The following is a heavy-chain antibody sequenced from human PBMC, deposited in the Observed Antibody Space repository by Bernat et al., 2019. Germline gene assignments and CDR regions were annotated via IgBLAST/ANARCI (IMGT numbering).Heavy chain of an antibody. Sequence: QVQLVESGGGVVQPGRSLRLSCAASGFTFSSYSMHWLRQPPGKGLERVAVIWYDGSFQFYADSVKGRFAISRDNSKNTLYLQMNSLTADDTAVYYWARDRSGYKYGNCDYWGQGTLVTVS. V-gene: IGHV3-33*01. CDR2: IWYDGSFQ. D-gene: IGHD5-18*01. CDR1: GFTFSSYS. J-gene: IGHJ4*02. CDR3: ARDRSGYKYGNCDY.